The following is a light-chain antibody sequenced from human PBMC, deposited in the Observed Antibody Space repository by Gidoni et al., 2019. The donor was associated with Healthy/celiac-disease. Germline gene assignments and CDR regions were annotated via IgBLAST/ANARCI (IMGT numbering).Light chain of an antibody. CDR2: KAS. CDR3: QQYNSYPYT. Sequence: DIQMTQSPSTLSASVGDRVTITCRASQSVSDWLAWYQQKQGKAPNLLIYKASNLESGVPSRFSGSGSGTEFTLTIGSLQPEDFATYYCQQYNSYPYTFGQGTNLEI. V-gene: IGKV1-5*03. J-gene: IGKJ2*01. CDR1: QSVSDW.